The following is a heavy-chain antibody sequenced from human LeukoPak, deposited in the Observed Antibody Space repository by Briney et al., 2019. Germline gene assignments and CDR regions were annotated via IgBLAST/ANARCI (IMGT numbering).Heavy chain of an antibody. V-gene: IGHV4-59*11. D-gene: IGHD2-15*01. Sequence: SETLSLTCTVSGGSISSHYWSWIRQPPGKGLEWIGYIYYSGSTNYNPSLKSRVTISVDTSKNQFSLKLSSVTAADTAVYYCARSGSEPYYFDYWAREPWSPSPQ. CDR2: IYYSGST. J-gene: IGHJ4*02. CDR1: GGSISSHY. CDR3: ARSGSEPYYFDY.